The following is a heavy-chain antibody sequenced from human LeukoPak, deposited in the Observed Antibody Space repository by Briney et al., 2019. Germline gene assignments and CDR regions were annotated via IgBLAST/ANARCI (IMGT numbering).Heavy chain of an antibody. J-gene: IGHJ4*02. D-gene: IGHD6-13*01. CDR2: FNPENGNT. CDR3: AREHSSSWDQFDY. Sequence: ASVKVSCKASGYTFTDYYVTWVRQAPGQGVEWMGWFNPENGNTNYAQKVQGRVTMTADTSTSTSYMELRSLRSDDTAVYYCAREHSSSWDQFDYWGQGTLVTVSS. CDR1: GYTFTDYY. V-gene: IGHV1-18*01.